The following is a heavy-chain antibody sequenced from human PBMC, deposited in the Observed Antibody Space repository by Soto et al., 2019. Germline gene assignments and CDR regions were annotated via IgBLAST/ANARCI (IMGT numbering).Heavy chain of an antibody. CDR3: ASVRYSSSSLGY. D-gene: IGHD6-6*01. CDR2: IIPIFGTA. Sequence: SVKVSCKASGGTFSSYAISWVRQAPGQGLEWMGGIIPIFGTANYAQKFQGRVTITADESTSTAYMELSSLRSEDTAVYYCASVRYSSSSLGYWGQGTLVTVSS. J-gene: IGHJ4*02. V-gene: IGHV1-69*13. CDR1: GGTFSSYA.